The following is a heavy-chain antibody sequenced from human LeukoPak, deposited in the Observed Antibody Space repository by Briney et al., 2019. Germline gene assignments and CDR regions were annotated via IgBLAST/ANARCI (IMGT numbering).Heavy chain of an antibody. V-gene: IGHV1-2*02. CDR1: GYTFTDYY. D-gene: IGHD6-19*01. CDR2: MNPNSGGT. CDR3: APRRVAADKGFDY. Sequence: ASVKVSCKASGYTFTDYYMHWMRQAPGQGPEWMGWMNPNSGGTNYAQQFQGRVTMTRDTSITTAYMELSSLRSDDTAVYYCAPRRVAADKGFDYWGQGTLVTVSS. J-gene: IGHJ4*02.